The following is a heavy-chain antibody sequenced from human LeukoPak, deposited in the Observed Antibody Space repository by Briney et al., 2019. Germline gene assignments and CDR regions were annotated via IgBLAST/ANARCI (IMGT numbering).Heavy chain of an antibody. V-gene: IGHV3-21*01. J-gene: IGHJ4*02. D-gene: IGHD4-17*01. CDR1: GFTFSSYS. CDR2: ISSSSSYI. Sequence: GGSLRLSCAASGFTFSSYSMNWVRQAPGKGLEWVSSISSSSSYIYYADSVKGRFTISRGNAKNSLYLQMNSLRAEDTAVYYCARVATGVTTTVWGQGTLVTVSS. CDR3: ARVATGVTTTV.